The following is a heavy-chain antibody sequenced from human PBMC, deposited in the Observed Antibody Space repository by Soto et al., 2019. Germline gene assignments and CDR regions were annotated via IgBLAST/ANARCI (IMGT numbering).Heavy chain of an antibody. CDR3: AKPHLKVVVAASVDY. Sequence: PGGSLRLSXAASGFTFSSYAMSWVRQAPGKGLEWVSAISGSGGSTYYADSVKGRFTISRDNSKNTLYLQMNSLRAEDTAVYYCAKPHLKVVVAASVDYWGQGTLVTVSS. D-gene: IGHD2-15*01. V-gene: IGHV3-23*01. CDR1: GFTFSSYA. CDR2: ISGSGGST. J-gene: IGHJ4*02.